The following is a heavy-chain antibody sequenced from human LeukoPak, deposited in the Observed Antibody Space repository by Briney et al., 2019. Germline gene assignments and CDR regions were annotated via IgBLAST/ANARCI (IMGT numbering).Heavy chain of an antibody. CDR1: GYTFTGYY. CDR3: ARGRDGYSHFDY. V-gene: IGHV1-2*02. Sequence: ASVKVSCKAPGYTFTGYYMHWVRQAPGQGLEWMGWINPNSGGTNYAQKFQGRVTMTRDTSTSTVYMELSSLRSEDTAVYYCARGRDGYSHFDYWGQGTLVTVSS. D-gene: IGHD5-24*01. CDR2: INPNSGGT. J-gene: IGHJ4*02.